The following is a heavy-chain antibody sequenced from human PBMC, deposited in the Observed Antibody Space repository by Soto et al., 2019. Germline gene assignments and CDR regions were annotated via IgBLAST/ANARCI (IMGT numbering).Heavy chain of an antibody. V-gene: IGHV3-30-3*01. CDR1: EFTFRTYA. J-gene: IGHJ5*02. Sequence: GGSLRLSCAASEFTFRTYAMNWVRQAPGKGLEWVAVISDDGANKYYADSVKGRFTISRDNSKNTLYLQMNSLRSEDTAVYYCAGDHWFDPWGQGTLVTVSS. CDR3: AGDHWFDP. CDR2: ISDDGANK.